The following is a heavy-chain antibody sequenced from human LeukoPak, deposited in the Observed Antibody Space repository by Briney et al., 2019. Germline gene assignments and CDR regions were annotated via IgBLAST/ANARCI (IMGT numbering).Heavy chain of an antibody. CDR1: GFTFSSYA. Sequence: GGSLRLSRTASGFTFSSYAMNWVRQAPGKGLEWVSTISTSGGSTYYADSVKGRFTISGDNSKNTLYLQVNSLRAEDTAIYYCAKGAGIQLWPSFDYWGQGTLVTVSS. CDR2: ISTSGGST. J-gene: IGHJ4*02. D-gene: IGHD5-18*01. V-gene: IGHV3-23*01. CDR3: AKGAGIQLWPSFDY.